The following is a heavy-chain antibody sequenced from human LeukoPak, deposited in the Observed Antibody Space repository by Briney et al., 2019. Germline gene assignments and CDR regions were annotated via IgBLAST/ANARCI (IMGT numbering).Heavy chain of an antibody. CDR1: GFTFSSYA. D-gene: IGHD2-2*01. Sequence: GGSPRLSCAASGFTFSSYAMNWVRQAPGKGLEWVSAISGSGDSTYYADSVKGRFTISRDNSKNTLYLQMNSLRAEDTAVYYCAKPQRGAIVIVPALYYFNYWGQGTLVTVSS. J-gene: IGHJ4*02. CDR2: ISGSGDST. V-gene: IGHV3-23*01. CDR3: AKPQRGAIVIVPALYYFNY.